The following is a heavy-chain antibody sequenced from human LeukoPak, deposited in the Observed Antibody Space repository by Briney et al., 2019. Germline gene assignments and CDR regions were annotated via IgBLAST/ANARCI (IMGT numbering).Heavy chain of an antibody. J-gene: IGHJ4*02. CDR2: ISWNSGSI. V-gene: IGHV3-9*01. D-gene: IGHD6-19*01. Sequence: GGSLRLSCAASGFTFDDYAMHWVRQAPGKGLEWVSGISWNSGSIGYADSVKGRFTISRDNAKNSLYLQMNSLRAEDTALYYCAKDVGGWYPVYFDYWGQGTLVTVSS. CDR1: GFTFDDYA. CDR3: AKDVGGWYPVYFDY.